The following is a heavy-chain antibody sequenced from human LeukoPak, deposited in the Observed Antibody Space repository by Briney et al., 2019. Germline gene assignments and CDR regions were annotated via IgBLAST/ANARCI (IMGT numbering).Heavy chain of an antibody. J-gene: IGHJ4*02. V-gene: IGHV4-59*08. CDR1: GGSISSYY. CDR2: IYYSGST. CDR3: ARASGSYLFDY. Sequence: SETLSLTCTVSGGSISSYYWSWIRQPPGKGLEWIGYIYYSGSTNYNPSLKSRVTISVDTSKNQFSLKLSSVTAAHTAVYYCARASGSYLFDYWGQGTLVTVSS. D-gene: IGHD1-26*01.